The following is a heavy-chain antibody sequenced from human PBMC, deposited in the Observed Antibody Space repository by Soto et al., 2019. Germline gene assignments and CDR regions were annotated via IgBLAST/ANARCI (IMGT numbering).Heavy chain of an antibody. CDR1: IASMIGTSYY. Sequence: QVQLQESGPGLVKPSETLSLTCTVSIASMIGTSYYWGWIRQPPGMGLEWIGSVYYSGNTYSNPSLKRRVTISAETPKNQFSLKLNSVTAADTAVYYCARSIYYSDFFFDYWGQGTLATVSS. CDR3: ARSIYYSDFFFDY. V-gene: IGHV4-39*01. J-gene: IGHJ4*02. D-gene: IGHD3-10*01. CDR2: VYYSGNT.